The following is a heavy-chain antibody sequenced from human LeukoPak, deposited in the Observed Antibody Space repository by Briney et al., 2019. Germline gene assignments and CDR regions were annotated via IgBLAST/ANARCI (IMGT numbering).Heavy chain of an antibody. Sequence: SETLSLTCTVSGGSISSYYWSWIRQPAGKGLEWIGRIYTSGSTNYNPSLKSRVTISVDKSKNQFSLKLSSVTAADTAVYYCARDAPFVEYSSSSIHYYYMDVWGKGTTVTVSS. D-gene: IGHD6-6*01. J-gene: IGHJ6*03. CDR3: ARDAPFVEYSSSSIHYYYMDV. CDR1: GGSISSYY. CDR2: IYTSGST. V-gene: IGHV4-4*07.